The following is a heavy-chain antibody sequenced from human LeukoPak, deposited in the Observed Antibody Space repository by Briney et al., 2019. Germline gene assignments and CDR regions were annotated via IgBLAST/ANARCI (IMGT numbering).Heavy chain of an antibody. D-gene: IGHD6-19*01. CDR1: GGSISSSSYY. CDR3: ASRTLAVADYYFDY. J-gene: IGHJ4*02. V-gene: IGHV4-39*01. Sequence: PSETLSLTCTVSGGSISSSSYYWGWIRQPPGKGLEWIGNIYYSGSTYFHPSLESRVTISVDTSKNQFSLHVTSVTAADTAVYYCASRTLAVADYYFDYWGQGTLVTVSS. CDR2: IYYSGST.